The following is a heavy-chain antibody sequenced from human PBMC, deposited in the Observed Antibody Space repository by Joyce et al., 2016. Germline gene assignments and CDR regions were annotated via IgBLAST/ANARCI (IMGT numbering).Heavy chain of an antibody. CDR1: GFTFSYFW. CDR2: INGAGTAT. CDR3: VRDQAADY. V-gene: IGHV3-74*01. D-gene: IGHD2-15*01. Sequence: EVRLVESGGGIVQPGGSLCLSCAASGFTFSYFWINWVRQAPGQGLVGLLRINGAGTATNYAVSVKGRFTISRDNAKNTVYLQMNSLGVEETGVYYCVRDQAADYWGQGTLVTVSS. J-gene: IGHJ4*02.